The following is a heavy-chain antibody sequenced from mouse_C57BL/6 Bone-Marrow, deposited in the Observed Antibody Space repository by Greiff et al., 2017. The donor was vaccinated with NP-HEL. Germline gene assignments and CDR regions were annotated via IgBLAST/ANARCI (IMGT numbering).Heavy chain of an antibody. D-gene: IGHD2-4*01. CDR3: AREGYDYDSY. CDR2: ISYDGSN. V-gene: IGHV3-6*01. CDR1: GYSITSGYY. J-gene: IGHJ2*01. Sequence: VQLKESGPGLVKPSQSLSLTCSVTGYSITSGYYWNWIRQFPGNKLEWMGYISYDGSNNYNPTLKNRISITRDTSKTQFFLKLNSVTTEDTATYYCAREGYDYDSYWGQGTTLTVSS.